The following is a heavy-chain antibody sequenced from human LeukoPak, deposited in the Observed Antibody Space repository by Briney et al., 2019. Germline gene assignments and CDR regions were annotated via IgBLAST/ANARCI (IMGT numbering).Heavy chain of an antibody. V-gene: IGHV3-33*06. CDR1: GFTLSSYG. CDR2: IWYDGSNK. Sequence: PGGSLRLSCAASGFTLSSYGMHWVRQAPGKGLEWVAVIWYDGSNKYYADSVKGRFTISRDNSKNTLYLQMNSLRAEDTAVYYCAKSSIAARLYRSWYFDLWGRGTLVTVSS. J-gene: IGHJ2*01. CDR3: AKSSIAARLYRSWYFDL. D-gene: IGHD6-6*01.